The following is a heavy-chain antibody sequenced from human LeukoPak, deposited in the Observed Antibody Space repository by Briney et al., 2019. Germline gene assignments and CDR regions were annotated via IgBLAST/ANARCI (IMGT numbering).Heavy chain of an antibody. Sequence: GGSLRLSCAASGFTVSSNYMSWARQAPGKGLEWVSVIYSGGSTYYADSVKGRFTISRDNSKNTLYLQMNSLRAEDTAVYYCARLAWFGEFTYYYYGMDVWGQGTTVTVSS. CDR1: GFTVSSNY. D-gene: IGHD3-10*01. J-gene: IGHJ6*02. CDR3: ARLAWFGEFTYYYYGMDV. CDR2: IYSGGST. V-gene: IGHV3-66*04.